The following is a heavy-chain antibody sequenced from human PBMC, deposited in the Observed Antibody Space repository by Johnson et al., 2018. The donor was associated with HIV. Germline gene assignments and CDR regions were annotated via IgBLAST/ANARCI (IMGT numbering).Heavy chain of an antibody. V-gene: IGHV3-30-3*01. D-gene: IGHD2-8*02. CDR2: ISYDGNNT. Sequence: QVQLVESGGGVVQPGRSLRLSCAASGFTFSSYAMHWVRQAPGKGLEWVAVISYDGNNTYNADSVKGRFTISRDNPRNTLYLQMNSLRAEDTAVYYCAREDPYDYSTGPDIFDIWGQGTMVTVAS. CDR3: AREDPYDYSTGPDIFDI. CDR1: GFTFSSYA. J-gene: IGHJ3*02.